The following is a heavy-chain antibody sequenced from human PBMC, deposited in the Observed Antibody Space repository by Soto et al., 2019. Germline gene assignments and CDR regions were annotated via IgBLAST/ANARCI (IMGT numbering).Heavy chain of an antibody. J-gene: IGHJ4*02. CDR2: IIPIFGTA. CDR3: ARDNTVTTLGY. D-gene: IGHD4-17*01. Sequence: ASLKVSCKASGGTFSSYAISWVRQAPGQGLEWMGGIIPIFGTANYAQKFQGRVTITADESTSTAYMELSSLRSEDTAVYYCARDNTVTTLGYWGQGTLVTVSS. V-gene: IGHV1-69*13. CDR1: GGTFSSYA.